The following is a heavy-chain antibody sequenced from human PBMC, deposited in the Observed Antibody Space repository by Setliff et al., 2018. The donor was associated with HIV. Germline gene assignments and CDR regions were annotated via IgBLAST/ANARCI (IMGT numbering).Heavy chain of an antibody. CDR1: GGSISSGSYF. J-gene: IGHJ4*02. V-gene: IGHV4-61*02. Sequence: PSETLSLTCTVSGGSISSGSYFWTWIRQPAGKGLEWIGRIYTSGSTNYNPSLKSRVTISVDTSKNHFSLKLRSVTAADTALYYCAGSILTGYYTFGADYWGQGTLVTVSS. CDR2: IYTSGST. D-gene: IGHD3-9*01. CDR3: AGSILTGYYTFGADY.